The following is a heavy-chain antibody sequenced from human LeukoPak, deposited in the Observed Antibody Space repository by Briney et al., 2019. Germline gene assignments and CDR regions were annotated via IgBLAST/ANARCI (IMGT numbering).Heavy chain of an antibody. CDR3: ARAWQWLPLDS. V-gene: IGHV4-4*07. CDR2: IHTSGST. CDR1: GGSISSYY. Sequence: SETLSLTCTVSGGSISSYYWTWIRQPVGKGLEWIGRIHTSGSTNYNPSLKSRVTMSADTSKNQFSLKLTSVTAADTAVYYCARAWQWLPLDSWGQGTLVTVSS. J-gene: IGHJ4*02. D-gene: IGHD6-19*01.